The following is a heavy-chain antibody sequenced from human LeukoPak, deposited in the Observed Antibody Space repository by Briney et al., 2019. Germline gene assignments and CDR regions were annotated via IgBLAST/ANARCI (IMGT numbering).Heavy chain of an antibody. V-gene: IGHV5-51*01. CDR1: GYSFTSYW. J-gene: IGHJ4*02. D-gene: IGHD3-3*01. CDR2: IYPGDSDT. Sequence: GESLKISCKGSGYSFTSYWIGWVRQMPGKSLEWMGIIYPGDSDTRYSPSFQGQVTISADKSISTAYLQWSSLKASDTAMYYCARKTYYDFWSGYYEVYFDYWGQGTLVTVSS. CDR3: ARKTYYDFWSGYYEVYFDY.